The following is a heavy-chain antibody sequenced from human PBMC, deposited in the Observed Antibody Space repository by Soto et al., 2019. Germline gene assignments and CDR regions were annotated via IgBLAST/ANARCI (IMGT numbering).Heavy chain of an antibody. D-gene: IGHD6-13*01. Sequence: PGGSLRLSCAASGFTVSSNYMSWVRQAPGKGLEWVSVIYSGGSTYYADSVKGRFTISRHNSKNTLYLQMNSLRAEDTAVYYCARASEQLVRGYYYYYMDVWGKGTTVTVSS. CDR1: GFTVSSNY. J-gene: IGHJ6*03. CDR3: ARASEQLVRGYYYYYMDV. CDR2: IYSGGST. V-gene: IGHV3-53*04.